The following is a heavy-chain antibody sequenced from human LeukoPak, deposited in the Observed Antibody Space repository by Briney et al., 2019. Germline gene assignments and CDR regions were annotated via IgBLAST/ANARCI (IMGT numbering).Heavy chain of an antibody. D-gene: IGHD3-3*01. J-gene: IGHJ5*02. CDR3: ARLYRVSQYYDFWSGSNWFDP. Sequence: SETLSLTCTVSGGSISSYYWSWIRQPPGKGLEWIGYIYYSGSTNYNPSLKSLVTISVDTSKNQFSLKLSSVTAADTAVYYCARLYRVSQYYDFWSGSNWFDPWGQGTLVTVSS. V-gene: IGHV4-59*08. CDR2: IYYSGST. CDR1: GGSISSYY.